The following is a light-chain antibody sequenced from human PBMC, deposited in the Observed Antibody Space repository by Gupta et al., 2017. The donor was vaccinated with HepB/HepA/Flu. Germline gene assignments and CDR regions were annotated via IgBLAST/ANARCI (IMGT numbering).Light chain of an antibody. J-gene: IGKJ4*01. CDR3: RQDKTYPSI. CDR2: AAS. Sequence: DTQMTQSPSSLSASVGDRVTITCRASQGISTSLAWFQQKPGGAPKPLIYAASSLQSEVPSKFSGSGSGTDFSLTISSLQPEDFATYYCRQDKTYPSIFGGGTKVEIK. V-gene: IGKV1-16*02. CDR1: QGISTS.